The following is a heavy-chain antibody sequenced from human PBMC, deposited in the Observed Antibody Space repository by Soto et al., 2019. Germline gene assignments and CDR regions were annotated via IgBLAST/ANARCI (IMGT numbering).Heavy chain of an antibody. D-gene: IGHD6-25*01. V-gene: IGHV3-23*01. Sequence: EVQLLESGGGLVQPGGSLRLSCAASGFTFSSYAMNWVRQAPGKGLEWVSGIGGGGRSTYYADSVKGRFTISRDNSKNTLFLQMKSLRAEDTAVYYYAKTRPGYDYWGQGTLVTVSS. J-gene: IGHJ4*02. CDR3: AKTRPGYDY. CDR1: GFTFSSYA. CDR2: IGGGGRST.